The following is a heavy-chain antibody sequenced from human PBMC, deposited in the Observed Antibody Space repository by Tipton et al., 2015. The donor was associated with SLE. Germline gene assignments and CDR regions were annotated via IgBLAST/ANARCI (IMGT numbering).Heavy chain of an antibody. CDR1: GGSFSDYY. CDR2: IYYSGST. J-gene: IGHJ4*02. CDR3: ARGIKGPFDY. V-gene: IGHV4-59*12. Sequence: TLSLTCAVYGGSFSDYYWTWIRQPPGKGLEWIGYIYYSGSTNYNPSLKSRVTISVDTSKNQFSLKLSSVTAADTAVYYCARGIKGPFDYWGQGTLVTVSS. D-gene: IGHD3-3*02.